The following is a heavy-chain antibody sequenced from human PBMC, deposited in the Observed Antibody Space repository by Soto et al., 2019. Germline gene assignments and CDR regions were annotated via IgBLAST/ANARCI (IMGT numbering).Heavy chain of an antibody. CDR3: ARDAVWRLYTDYYYYMDV. J-gene: IGHJ6*03. CDR2: IYSGGST. CDR1: GFTVSSNY. V-gene: IGHV3-53*04. D-gene: IGHD1-20*01. Sequence: GGSLRLSCAASGFTVSSNYMSWVRQAPGKGLEWVSVIYSGGSTYYADSVKGRFTISRHNSKNTLYLQMNSLRAEDTAVYYCARDAVWRLYTDYYYYMDVWGKGTTVTVSS.